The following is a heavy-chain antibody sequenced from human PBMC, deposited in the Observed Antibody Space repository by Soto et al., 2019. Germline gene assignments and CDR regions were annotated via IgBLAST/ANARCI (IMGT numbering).Heavy chain of an antibody. V-gene: IGHV4-39*01. D-gene: IGHD3-3*01. Sequence: QLQLHESGPGLVKPSETLSLTCSVSGGSISSNNYYWGWIRQPPGKGLEWIGNISYNGFTYYNPSLKSRVTISVDTSKNQFSLKLTSVTATDTAVYYCARQGDFWSGSGDFDYWGQGILVPVSS. CDR3: ARQGDFWSGSGDFDY. J-gene: IGHJ4*02. CDR1: GGSISSNNYY. CDR2: ISYNGFT.